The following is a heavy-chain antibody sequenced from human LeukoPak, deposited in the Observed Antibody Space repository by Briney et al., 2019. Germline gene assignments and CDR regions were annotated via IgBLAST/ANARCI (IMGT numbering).Heavy chain of an antibody. V-gene: IGHV3-49*04. CDR1: GFTFSSYE. J-gene: IGHJ4*02. CDR3: ARGQYYDTNGNQYYFDD. Sequence: GGSLRLSCAASGFTFSSYEMNWVRQAPGKGLEWVGFIRSKTYGGTTEYAASVKGRFTISRDDSKSIASLQMNSLKTEDTAVYYCARGQYYDTNGNQYYFDDWGQGTLVTVSS. D-gene: IGHD2-8*01. CDR2: IRSKTYGGTT.